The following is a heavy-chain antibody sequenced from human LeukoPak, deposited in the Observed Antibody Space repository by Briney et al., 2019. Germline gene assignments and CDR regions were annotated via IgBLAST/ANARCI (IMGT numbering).Heavy chain of an antibody. V-gene: IGHV4-34*01. CDR3: ATRGGSL. Sequence: PSETLSLTCTVSGGSISSYYWSWIRQPPGKGLEWIGEINHSGSTNYNPSLKSRVTISVDTSKNQFSLKLSSVTAADTAVYYCATRGGSLWGQGTTVTVSS. CDR1: GGSISSYY. CDR2: INHSGST. J-gene: IGHJ6*02. D-gene: IGHD2-15*01.